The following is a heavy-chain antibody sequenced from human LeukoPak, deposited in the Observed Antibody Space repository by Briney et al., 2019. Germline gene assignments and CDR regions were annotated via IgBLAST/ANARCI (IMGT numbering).Heavy chain of an antibody. CDR2: MNPNSGNT. Sequence: ASVKVSCKASGYTFTTYDINWVRQATGQGLEWMGWMNPNSGNTAYAQKFQGRVTLTRDPPISTAYMELTRLTSEDTAVYCCVRVDDSTSSWYWFDPWGQGTLVTVSS. CDR1: GYTFTTYD. CDR3: VRVDDSTSSWYWFDP. J-gene: IGHJ5*02. V-gene: IGHV1-8*01. D-gene: IGHD6-13*01.